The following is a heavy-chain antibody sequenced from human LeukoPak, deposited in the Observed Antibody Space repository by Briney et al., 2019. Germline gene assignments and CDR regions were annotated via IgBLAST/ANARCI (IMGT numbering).Heavy chain of an antibody. CDR2: IYATGYT. CDR3: ARHFRRDYPDSGSSQYFHYIDV. CDR1: GGSMSDHY. D-gene: IGHD3-10*01. V-gene: IGHV4-4*09. J-gene: IGHJ6*03. Sequence: SGTLSLTCAVSGGSMSDHYWSWIRQTPGTTLEWIGYIYATGYTNYSPSLKGRVTISLDTSKNHFSLRLRSVTAADTALYYCARHFRRDYPDSGSSQYFHYIDVWGKGTTVVVSS.